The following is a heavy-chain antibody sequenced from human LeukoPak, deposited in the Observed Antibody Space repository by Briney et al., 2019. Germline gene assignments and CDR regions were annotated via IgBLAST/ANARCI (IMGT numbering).Heavy chain of an antibody. CDR2: ISDDGRNK. CDR3: ARAFGMPSDY. CDR1: GFSFISYG. J-gene: IGHJ4*02. D-gene: IGHD2-2*01. Sequence: PGGSLRLSCEASGFSFISYGMQWVRQAPGKGLEWVGVISDDGRNKKYADSVKGRFTISRDNAKNTLYLQMNSLRAEDTAVYYCARAFGMPSDYWGQGTLVTVSS. V-gene: IGHV3-30*03.